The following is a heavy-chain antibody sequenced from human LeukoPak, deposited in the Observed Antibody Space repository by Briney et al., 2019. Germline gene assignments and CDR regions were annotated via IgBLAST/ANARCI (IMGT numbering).Heavy chain of an antibody. CDR3: AKGKVSDS. CDR1: GLGLCTYA. V-gene: IGHV3-23*01. CDR2: VTGRGTTT. Sequence: RGSLRLSCAASGLGLCTYAMTWVRQTPGKRLEWDSAVTGRGTTTYYADSVEGRFTISRDNSNNTLFLQMNSLRADDTAIYYFAKGKVSDSWGQGTLVTVSS. J-gene: IGHJ4*02. D-gene: IGHD3-10*01.